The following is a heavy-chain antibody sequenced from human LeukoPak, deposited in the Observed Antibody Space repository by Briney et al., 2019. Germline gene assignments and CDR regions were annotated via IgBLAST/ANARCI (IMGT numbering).Heavy chain of an antibody. CDR3: ARSRVVVPASNWFDP. CDR2: ISAYNGNT. J-gene: IGHJ5*02. CDR1: GYTFTSYG. D-gene: IGHD2-2*01. Sequence: ASVKVSCKASGYTFTSYGISWVRQAPGQGLEWMGWISAYNGNTNYAQKLQGRVIMTTDTSTSTAYMELRSLRSDDTAVYYCARSRVVVPASNWFDPWGQGTLVTVSS. V-gene: IGHV1-18*01.